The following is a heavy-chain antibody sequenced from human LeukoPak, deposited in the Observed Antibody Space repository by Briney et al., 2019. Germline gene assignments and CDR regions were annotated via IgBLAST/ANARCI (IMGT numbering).Heavy chain of an antibody. CDR1: GFTFSSYA. J-gene: IGHJ4*02. CDR2: ISGGTTST. Sequence: PGGSLRLSRAASGFTFSSYAMSWVRQPPGKGLEWVSVISGGTTSTYYADSVKGRFTISRVNSKNILYLQMNSLRAEDTAVYYCAKDVKTMTDLDSWGQGTLVTVSS. CDR3: AKDVKTMTDLDS. D-gene: IGHD1-1*01. V-gene: IGHV3-23*01.